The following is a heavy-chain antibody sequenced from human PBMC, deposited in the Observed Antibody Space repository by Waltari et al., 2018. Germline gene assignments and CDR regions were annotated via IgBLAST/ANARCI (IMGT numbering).Heavy chain of an antibody. CDR2: SSGPGEST. CDR3: ARLPGDYVGY. D-gene: IGHD4-17*01. Sequence: EVQLVESGGGLVQPGGSLRLSCAASGFIFSSYAMGWVRQAPGKGLGWFSASSGPGESTYPADSVKGRFTISRDNSKNTVYLQVNSLRAEDTAVYYCARLPGDYVGYWGQGTLVTVSS. CDR1: GFIFSSYA. J-gene: IGHJ4*02. V-gene: IGHV3-23*04.